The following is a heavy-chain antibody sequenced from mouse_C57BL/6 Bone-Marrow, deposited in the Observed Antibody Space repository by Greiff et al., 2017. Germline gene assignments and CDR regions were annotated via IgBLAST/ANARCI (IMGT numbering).Heavy chain of an antibody. Sequence: VQLQQPGAELVKPGASVKLSCKASGYTFTSYWMHWVKQRPGQGLEWIGMIHPNSGSTNYNEKFKSKATLTVDKSSSTPYMQLSSLTSEDSAVYYCARSKSHSNCDYWGQGTTLTVSS. D-gene: IGHD2-5*01. CDR3: ARSKSHSNCDY. J-gene: IGHJ2*01. CDR2: IHPNSGST. CDR1: GYTFTSYW. V-gene: IGHV1-64*01.